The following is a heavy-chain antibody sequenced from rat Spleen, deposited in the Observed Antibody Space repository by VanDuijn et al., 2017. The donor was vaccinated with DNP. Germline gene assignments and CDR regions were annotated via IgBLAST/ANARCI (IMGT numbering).Heavy chain of an antibody. Sequence: QVQLRESGPGLVQPSQTLSLTCTVSGFSLTSYTVSWVRQPPGKGLEWIAAISSGGSTYYNSALKSRLSISRDTSKSQVFLKMNSLQTEDTAMYFCARSRADYFDYWGQGVMVTVSS. CDR1: GFSLTSYT. V-gene: IGHV2-6*01. D-gene: IGHD1-11*01. CDR3: ARSRADYFDY. CDR2: ISSGGST. J-gene: IGHJ2*01.